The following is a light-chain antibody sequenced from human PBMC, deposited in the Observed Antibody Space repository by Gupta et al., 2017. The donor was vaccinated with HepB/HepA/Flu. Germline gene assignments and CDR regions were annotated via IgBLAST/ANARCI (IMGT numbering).Light chain of an antibody. J-gene: IGKJ1*01. CDR2: GAS. V-gene: IGKV3-20*01. CDR3: HQDGTSPRT. Sequence: VLTQSPGTLSLSPGERATLSCRASQSLSGSLLAWYQQKPGQAPRLLIYGASSRANGIPDRFNGSGSGTDFTLTINRLEPEDFAVYFCHQDGTSPRTFGQGTKVEIK. CDR1: QSLSGSL.